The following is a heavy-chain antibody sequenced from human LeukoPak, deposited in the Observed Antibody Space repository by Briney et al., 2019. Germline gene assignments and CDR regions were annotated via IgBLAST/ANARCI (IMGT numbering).Heavy chain of an antibody. CDR1: GFAFSSYD. Sequence: PGRSLRLSCAASGFAFSSYDMHWVRQATGKGLERVSAIGTAGDTYYPGSVKGRFTISRENAKNSLYLQMNSLRAGDTAVYYCARAYRGYYGSGSYYNDAFDIWGQGTMVTVSS. CDR3: ARAYRGYYGSGSYYNDAFDI. CDR2: IGTAGDT. V-gene: IGHV3-13*04. J-gene: IGHJ3*02. D-gene: IGHD3-10*01.